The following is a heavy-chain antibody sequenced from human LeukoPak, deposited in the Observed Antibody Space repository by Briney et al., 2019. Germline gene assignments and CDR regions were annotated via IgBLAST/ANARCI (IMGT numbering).Heavy chain of an antibody. D-gene: IGHD3-10*01. Sequence: GGSLRLSCAASGFTFTNYWLSWVRRAPGKGLEWVANINQGGSDKYYVDSVKGRFTISRDNAKNSLYLQLNSLRAEDTAVYYCARRNGFPMIPGWGYHMDVWGQGTTVTVSS. CDR1: GFTFTNYW. CDR3: ARRNGFPMIPGWGYHMDV. V-gene: IGHV3-7*01. J-gene: IGHJ6*03. CDR2: INQGGSDK.